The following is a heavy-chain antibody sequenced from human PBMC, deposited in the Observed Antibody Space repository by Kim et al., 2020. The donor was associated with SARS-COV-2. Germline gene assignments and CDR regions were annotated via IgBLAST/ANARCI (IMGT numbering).Heavy chain of an antibody. Sequence: ASVKVSCKASRYSFTAYFLHWVRQAPGQGLEWVGWVNPNSDDSDSAPKFQGRVTLTVDTSIDTVYLELSGLRPDDTAVYFCAKVPTIFSVAGALNSWGQG. V-gene: IGHV1-2*02. J-gene: IGHJ4*02. CDR2: VNPNSDDS. CDR3: AKVPTIFSVAGALNS. CDR1: RYSFTAYF. D-gene: IGHD6-19*01.